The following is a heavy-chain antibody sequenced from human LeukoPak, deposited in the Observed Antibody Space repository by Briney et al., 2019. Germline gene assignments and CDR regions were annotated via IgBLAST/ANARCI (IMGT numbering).Heavy chain of an antibody. Sequence: SETLTLTCAVYGGSFSGYYWSWIRQPPGKGLEWIGEINHSGSTNYNPSLKSRVTISVDTSKNQFSLKLSSVTAADTAVYYCARESYYDSSGYYEPMAFDIWGQGTMVTVSS. V-gene: IGHV4-34*01. J-gene: IGHJ3*02. CDR1: GGSFSGYY. CDR2: INHSGST. D-gene: IGHD3-22*01. CDR3: ARESYYDSSGYYEPMAFDI.